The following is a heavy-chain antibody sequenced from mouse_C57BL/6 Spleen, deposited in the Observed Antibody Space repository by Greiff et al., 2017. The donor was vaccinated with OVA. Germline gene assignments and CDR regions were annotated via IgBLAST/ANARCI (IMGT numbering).Heavy chain of an antibody. CDR1: GFNIKDYY. CDR3: TVAYDYGSSSFAY. D-gene: IGHD1-1*01. CDR2: IDPEDGDP. Sequence: VQLQQSGAELVRPGASVKLSCTASGFNIKDYYMHWVKQRPEQGLEWIGRIDPEDGDPEYAPKLQGKATMPAATSSNTAYLQLSSLTSEDTAVYYCTVAYDYGSSSFAYWGQGTLVTVSA. J-gene: IGHJ3*01. V-gene: IGHV14-1*01.